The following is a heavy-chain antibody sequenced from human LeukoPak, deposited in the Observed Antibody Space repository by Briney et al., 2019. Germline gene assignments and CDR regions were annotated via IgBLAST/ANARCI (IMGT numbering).Heavy chain of an antibody. J-gene: IGHJ6*02. CDR2: ISYDGSNK. CDR1: GFTFSSYG. CDR3: AKDQGWLVRLPGSYGMDV. D-gene: IGHD6-19*01. V-gene: IGHV3-30*18. Sequence: PGGSLRLSCAASGFTFSSYGMHWVRQAPGKGLEWVAVISYDGSNKYYADSVKGRFTISRDNSKNTLYLQMNSLRAEDTAVYYCAKDQGWLVRLPGSYGMDVWGQGTTVTVSS.